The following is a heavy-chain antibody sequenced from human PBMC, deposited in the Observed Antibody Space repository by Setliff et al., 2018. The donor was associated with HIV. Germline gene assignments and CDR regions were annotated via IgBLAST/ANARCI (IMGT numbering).Heavy chain of an antibody. CDR1: GGSISSHY. V-gene: IGHV4-59*08. D-gene: IGHD3-10*01. CDR2: IYYSGST. CDR3: ARHGLLWFGAGYNWFDP. J-gene: IGHJ5*02. Sequence: SETLSLTCTVSGGSISSHYWSWIRQPPGKGLEWIGGIYYSGSTNYNPSLKSRVTISVDTSKNQFSLKLSSVTAADTAVYYCARHGLLWFGAGYNWFDPWGQGTLVTVSS.